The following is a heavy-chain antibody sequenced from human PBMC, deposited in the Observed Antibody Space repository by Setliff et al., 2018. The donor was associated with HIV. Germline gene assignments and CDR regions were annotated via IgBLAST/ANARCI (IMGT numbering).Heavy chain of an antibody. J-gene: IGHJ3*02. D-gene: IGHD1-26*01. CDR2: ITTCNGGT. CDR1: GYSFTSYG. CDR3: TRGGYSGAFLDAFDI. Sequence: GASVKVSCKASGYSFTSYGLSWVRQAPGQGLEWMGSITTCNGGTNYAQKFQGRVTMTTDTSTSTAYMELRSLRSDDTAVYYCTRGGYSGAFLDAFDIWGQGTMVTVSS. V-gene: IGHV1-18*01.